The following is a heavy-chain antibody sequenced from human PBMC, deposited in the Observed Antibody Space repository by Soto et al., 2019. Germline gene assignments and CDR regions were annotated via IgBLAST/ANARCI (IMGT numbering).Heavy chain of an antibody. CDR2: INSDGSST. CDR1: GFTFSSYW. Sequence: GGSLRLSCAASGFTFSSYWMHWVRQAPGKGLVWVSRINSDGSSTSYADPVKGRFTISRDNAKNTLYLQMNSLRAEDTAVYYCARAGYSGLSFYFDYWGQGTLVTVSS. CDR3: ARAGYSGLSFYFDY. D-gene: IGHD5-12*01. V-gene: IGHV3-74*01. J-gene: IGHJ4*02.